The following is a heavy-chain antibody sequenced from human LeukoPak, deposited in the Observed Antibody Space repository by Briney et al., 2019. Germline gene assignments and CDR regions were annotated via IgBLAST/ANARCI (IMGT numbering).Heavy chain of an antibody. CDR1: GYSISSGYY. V-gene: IGHV4-38-2*02. J-gene: IGHJ4*02. D-gene: IGHD6-19*01. CDR3: ARVIAVALPYSPLYYFDY. Sequence: SETLSLTCTVSGYSISSGYYWGWIRQPPGKGLEWIGSIYHSGSTYYNPSLKSRVTISVDTSKNQFSLKLSSVTAADTAVYYCARVIAVALPYSPLYYFDYWGQGTLVTVSS. CDR2: IYHSGST.